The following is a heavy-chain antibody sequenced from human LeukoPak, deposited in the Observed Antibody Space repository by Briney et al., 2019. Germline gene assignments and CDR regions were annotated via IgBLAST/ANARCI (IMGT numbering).Heavy chain of an antibody. V-gene: IGHV3-30*02. CDR3: ARALSLFGAFDI. CDR2: IRYDGSNK. J-gene: IGHJ3*02. D-gene: IGHD3-3*02. Sequence: GGSLRLSCAASGFTFSSYGMHWVRQAPGKGLEWVAFIRYDGSNKYYADSVKGRFTISRDNSKNTLYLQMNSLRAEDTAVYYCARALSLFGAFDIWGQGTMVTVSS. CDR1: GFTFSSYG.